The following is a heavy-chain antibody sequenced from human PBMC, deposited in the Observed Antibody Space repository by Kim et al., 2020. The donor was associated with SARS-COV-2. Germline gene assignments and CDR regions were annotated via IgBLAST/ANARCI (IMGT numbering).Heavy chain of an antibody. CDR1: GGSISSSNW. CDR2: IYHSGST. Sequence: SETLSLTCAVSGGSISSSNWWSWVRQPPGKGLEWIGEIYHSGSTNYNPPLKSRVTISVDKSKHQFSLKLSSVTAAATAVYYCARKGGIVVLRYDPWGQGTLVTVSS. V-gene: IGHV4-4*02. J-gene: IGHJ5*02. CDR3: ARKGGIVVLRYDP. D-gene: IGHD2-15*01.